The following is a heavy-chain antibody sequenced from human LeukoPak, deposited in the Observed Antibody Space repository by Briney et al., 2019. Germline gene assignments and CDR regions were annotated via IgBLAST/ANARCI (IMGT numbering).Heavy chain of an antibody. V-gene: IGHV3-30*02. J-gene: IGHJ4*02. CDR3: AKDLAPQLWAIPDFDY. Sequence: GGSLRLSCAASGFTFSSYGMHWVRQAPGKGLEWVAFIRYDGSNKYYADSVKGRFSISRDNSKNTRDNSKNTLYLQMNSLRAEDTAVYYCAKDLAPQLWAIPDFDYWGQGTLVTVSS. CDR2: IRYDGSNK. D-gene: IGHD2-2*02. CDR1: GFTFSSYG.